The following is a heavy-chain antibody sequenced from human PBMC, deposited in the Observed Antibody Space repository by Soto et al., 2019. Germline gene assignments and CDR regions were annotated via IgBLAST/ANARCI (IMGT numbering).Heavy chain of an antibody. J-gene: IGHJ4*02. CDR3: ARLGDIYYFDY. V-gene: IGHV4-39*01. D-gene: IGHD3-9*01. CDR2: TFYSGST. CDR1: GASISSTSYY. Sequence: SETLSLTCTVSGASISSTSYYWAWVRHPPGKGLEWIGTTFYSGSTYYNPSLKSRVTVSADTSKNQLSLRLNSVTAADTALYYCARLGDIYYFDYWGQGTLVTVSS.